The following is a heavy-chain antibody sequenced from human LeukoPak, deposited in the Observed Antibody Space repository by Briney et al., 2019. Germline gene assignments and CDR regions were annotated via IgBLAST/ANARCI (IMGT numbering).Heavy chain of an antibody. CDR2: IAAYNGNT. V-gene: IGHV1-18*01. J-gene: IGHJ4*02. CDR1: GYSFTTDA. CDR3: ARVSNGWYGHLDY. D-gene: IGHD6-19*01. Sequence: ALVKASRKASGYSFTTDAFIRVRQAPGQGLERMGWIAAYNGNTNYSQDFEGRVTMTADPYTDTAYMELRSLRSDDTAVYFCARVSNGWYGHLDYWGQGTLVTVSS.